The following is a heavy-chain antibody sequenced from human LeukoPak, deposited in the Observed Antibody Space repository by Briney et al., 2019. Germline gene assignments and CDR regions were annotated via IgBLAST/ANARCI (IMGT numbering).Heavy chain of an antibody. J-gene: IGHJ3*02. Sequence: GGSLRLSCAPSGVIVSGNYICWGRQAPGKGLEWVSVIYSGGRTYYADSVKGRFTISRDNSRNTLYLQMNSLRAEDTAGYYCAGRLVGIIDRVISISSQETMVTVSS. CDR3: AGRLVGIIDRVISI. CDR1: GVIVSGNY. V-gene: IGHV3-53*01. D-gene: IGHD1-26*01. CDR2: IYSGGRT.